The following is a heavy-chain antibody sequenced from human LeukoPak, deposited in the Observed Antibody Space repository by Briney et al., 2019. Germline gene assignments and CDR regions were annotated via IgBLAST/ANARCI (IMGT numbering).Heavy chain of an antibody. Sequence: SGPTLVNPTQTLTLTCTFSGFSLSTSRVGVGWIRPPPGKALEWLALIYWDDDKRYSPSLKSRLTITKDTSKNQVVLTMTNMDPADTATYYCAHIESYRGAFDIWGQGTMVTVSS. D-gene: IGHD3-10*01. J-gene: IGHJ3*02. V-gene: IGHV2-5*02. CDR1: GFSLSTSRVG. CDR3: AHIESYRGAFDI. CDR2: IYWDDDK.